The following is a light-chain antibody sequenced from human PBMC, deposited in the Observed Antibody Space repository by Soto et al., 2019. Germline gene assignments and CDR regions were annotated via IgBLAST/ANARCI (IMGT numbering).Light chain of an antibody. Sequence: IQMIQSPSSLSASVGDRVTITCRASQAIRNDLAWYQQKPGRAPKRLIYGSSSLQSGVPSRFSGRGSGTEFTLTISSLQPEDFATYYCLQHNVFPRTFGQGTKVAIK. CDR2: GSS. CDR1: QAIRND. CDR3: LQHNVFPRT. V-gene: IGKV1-17*01. J-gene: IGKJ1*01.